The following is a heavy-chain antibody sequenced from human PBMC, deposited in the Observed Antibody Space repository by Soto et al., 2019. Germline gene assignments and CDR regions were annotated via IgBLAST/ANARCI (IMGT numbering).Heavy chain of an antibody. J-gene: IGHJ1*01. CDR3: AREGMDQGVTDS. CDR2: ISSSGGTT. Sequence: EVQLVESGGGLVQPGGSLRLSCAASGFTFSNYAMRWVRQAPGKGLEYVSAISSSGGTTYYANSVKGRFTISRDNSKNKLYLQMGSLRHDDMAVYYCAREGMDQGVTDSWGQGTLVTVSS. CDR1: GFTFSNYA. V-gene: IGHV3-64*01. D-gene: IGHD3-10*01.